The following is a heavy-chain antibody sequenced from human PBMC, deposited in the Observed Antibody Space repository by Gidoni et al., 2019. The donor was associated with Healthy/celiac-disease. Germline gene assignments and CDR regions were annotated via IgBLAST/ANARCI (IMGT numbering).Heavy chain of an antibody. CDR1: GYSISSGYY. CDR3: AREEPKTSIVVVGLDYYYGMDV. D-gene: IGHD2-15*01. CDR2: IYHSGST. V-gene: IGHV4-38-2*02. Sequence: QVQLQESGPGLVKPSETLSLTCTVSGYSISSGYYWGWIRQPPGKGLEWIGSIYHSGSTYYNPSLKSRVTISVDTSKNQFSLKLSSVTAADTAVYYCAREEPKTSIVVVGLDYYYGMDVWGQGTTVTVSS. J-gene: IGHJ6*02.